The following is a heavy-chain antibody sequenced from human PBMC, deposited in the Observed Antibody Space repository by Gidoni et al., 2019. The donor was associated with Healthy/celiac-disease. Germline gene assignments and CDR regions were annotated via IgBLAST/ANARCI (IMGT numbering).Heavy chain of an antibody. Sequence: EVQLLESGGGLVQPGGSLRLSCAASGFPFSSYAMSWVRQAPGKGLEWVSAISGSGGSTYYADSVKGRFTISRDNSKNTLYLQMNSLRAEDTAVYYCAKWIVGATTFFDYWGQGTLVTVSS. D-gene: IGHD1-26*01. CDR2: ISGSGGST. V-gene: IGHV3-23*01. CDR3: AKWIVGATTFFDY. J-gene: IGHJ4*02. CDR1: GFPFSSYA.